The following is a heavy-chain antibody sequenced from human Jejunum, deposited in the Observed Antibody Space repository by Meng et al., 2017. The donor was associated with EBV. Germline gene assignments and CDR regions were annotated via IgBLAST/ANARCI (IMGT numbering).Heavy chain of an antibody. V-gene: IGHV7-4-1*02. J-gene: IGHJ4*02. CDR1: GYTFTGYA. Sequence: QVQLVQSGSELKKSGDSVKISCKASGYTFTGYAMNWVRQAPGQGLEWMGWINTNTGNPTYAQGFRGPFVFSLDTSVNTAYLQISSVKAEDTAVYYCARSYYYESSGYYAGDFDYWGQGTLVTVSS. CDR3: ARSYYYESSGYYAGDFDY. CDR2: INTNTGNP. D-gene: IGHD3-22*01.